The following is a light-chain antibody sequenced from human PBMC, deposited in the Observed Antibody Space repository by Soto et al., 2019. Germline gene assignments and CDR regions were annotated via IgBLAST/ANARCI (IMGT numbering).Light chain of an antibody. Sequence: ESVLTQSPGPLSLSPGERATLSCRASQSVSSNYLAWYQQKPGQAPRLLIYGVSTRAAGVPARFSGSGSGTEFTLTISSLQSEDFAVYYCQQYGSSPITFGQGTRLEIK. CDR1: QSVSSNY. V-gene: IGKV3-20*01. CDR3: QQYGSSPIT. CDR2: GVS. J-gene: IGKJ5*01.